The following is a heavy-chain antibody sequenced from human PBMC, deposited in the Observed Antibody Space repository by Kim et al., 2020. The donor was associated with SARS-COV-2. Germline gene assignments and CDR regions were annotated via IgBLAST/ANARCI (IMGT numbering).Heavy chain of an antibody. CDR2: IGTAGDT. V-gene: IGHV3-13*01. CDR3: ARDTADYGMDV. CDR1: GFTFSSYD. J-gene: IGHJ6*02. Sequence: GGSLRLSCAASGFTFSSYDMHWVRQATGKGLEWVSAIGTAGDTYYPGSVKGRFTISRENAKNSLYLQMNSLRAGDTAVYYCARDTADYGMDVWGQGTTVTVSS. D-gene: IGHD5-18*01.